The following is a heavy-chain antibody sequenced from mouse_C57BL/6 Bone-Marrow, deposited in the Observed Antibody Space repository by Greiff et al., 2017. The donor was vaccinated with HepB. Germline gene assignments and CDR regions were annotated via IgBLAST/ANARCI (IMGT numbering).Heavy chain of an antibody. CDR3: YGNYFYYAMDY. CDR1: YFAFMASA. CDR2: FTMYSDAT. D-gene: IGHD2-1*01. Sequence: LKESGAELVRPGSSVKLSCKDSYFAFMASAMHWVKQRPGHGLEWIGSFTMYSDATEYSENFKGKATLTANTSSSTAYMELSSLTSEDSAVYPLYGNYFYYAMDYWGQGTSVTVSS. J-gene: IGHJ4*01. V-gene: IGHV1-49*01.